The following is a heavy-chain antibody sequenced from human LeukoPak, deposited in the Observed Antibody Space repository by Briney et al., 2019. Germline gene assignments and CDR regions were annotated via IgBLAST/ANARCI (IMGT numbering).Heavy chain of an antibody. CDR3: ARHLPYGWFDP. J-gene: IGHJ5*02. CDR2: IYHSGST. CDR1: GGSISSGGYS. D-gene: IGHD4-17*01. V-gene: IGHV4-30-2*01. Sequence: SETLSLTCAVSGGSISSGGYSWSWIRQPPGKGLEWIGYIYHSGSTYYNPSLKSRVTISVDRSKNQFSLKPSSVTAADTAVYYCARHLPYGWFDPWGQGTLVTVSS.